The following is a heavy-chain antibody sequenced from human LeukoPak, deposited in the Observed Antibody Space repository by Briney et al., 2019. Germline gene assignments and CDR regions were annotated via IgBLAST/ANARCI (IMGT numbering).Heavy chain of an antibody. Sequence: GGSLRLSCAASGFTFSSYVMSWVRQAPGKGLEWVSSISISGGITYYADSVKGRFTVSRDNSQNTLYLQINTLIAEATVVYYCAKGGSPLDFWGQGTLVAVSS. CDR3: AKGGSPLDF. CDR1: GFTFSSYV. CDR2: ISISGGIT. D-gene: IGHD3-16*01. V-gene: IGHV3-23*05. J-gene: IGHJ4*02.